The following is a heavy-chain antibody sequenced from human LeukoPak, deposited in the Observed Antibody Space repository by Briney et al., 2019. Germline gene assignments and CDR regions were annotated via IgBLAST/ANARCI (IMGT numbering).Heavy chain of an antibody. V-gene: IGHV1-2*02. CDR1: GYTFTGYY. Sequence: ASVKVSCKASGYTFTGYYMHWVRQAPGQGLEWMGWINPNSGGTNYAQKFQGRVTMTRDTSISTAYMELSRLRSDDTAVYYCARDPLLRDSRPRHFGYWGQGTLVTVSS. CDR3: ARDPLLRDSRPRHFGY. J-gene: IGHJ4*02. CDR2: INPNSGGT.